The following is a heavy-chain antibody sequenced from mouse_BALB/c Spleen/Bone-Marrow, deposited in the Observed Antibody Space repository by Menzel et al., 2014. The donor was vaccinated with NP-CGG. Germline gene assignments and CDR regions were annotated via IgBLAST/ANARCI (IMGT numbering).Heavy chain of an antibody. CDR2: IHSGDRI. CDR3: ARGGMTPFDY. D-gene: IGHD2-13*01. V-gene: IGHV5-6-5*01. Sequence: DVQLVESGGGLVKPGGSLKLSCEASGITVTTYAMSWVRQTPEKRLEWVASIHSGDRIYYPDSVKGRFTISRDNARNILYLQMGSLRSEDTAMYYCARGGMTPFDYWGQGITLTVSS. J-gene: IGHJ2*01. CDR1: GITVTTYA.